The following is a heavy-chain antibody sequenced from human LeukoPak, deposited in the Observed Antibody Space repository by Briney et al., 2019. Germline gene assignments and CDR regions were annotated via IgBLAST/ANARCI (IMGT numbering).Heavy chain of an antibody. J-gene: IGHJ1*01. CDR2: ISYTGST. V-gene: IGHV4-59*01. CDR1: GGSISGYY. Sequence: SETLSLTCTVSGGSISGYYWSWIRQPPGKGLEWIGYISYTGSTYYNPSLKSRVTISVDTSDNQFSLKVTSVSAADTAVYYCARAANYYDRLFQHWGQGTLVAVSS. CDR3: ARAANYYDRLFQH. D-gene: IGHD3-22*01.